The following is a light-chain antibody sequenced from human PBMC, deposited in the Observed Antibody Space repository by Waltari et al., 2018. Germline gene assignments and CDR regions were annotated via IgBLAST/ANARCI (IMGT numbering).Light chain of an antibody. CDR1: SSDVGGYNY. Sequence: QSALTQPASVSGSPGQSITISCTGTSSDVGGYNYVSWYQQPPGKAPKLMIYEVSNRPSGVSNRFSGSKSGNTASLTISGLQAEDEADYYCSSYTSSGFVVFGGGTKLTVL. CDR2: EVS. J-gene: IGLJ2*01. V-gene: IGLV2-14*01. CDR3: SSYTSSGFVV.